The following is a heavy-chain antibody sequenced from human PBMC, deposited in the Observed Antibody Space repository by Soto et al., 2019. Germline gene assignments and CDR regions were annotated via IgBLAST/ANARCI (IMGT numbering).Heavy chain of an antibody. CDR2: ISGSGGNT. J-gene: IGHJ6*02. CDR1: GFTFSSYA. V-gene: IGHV3-23*01. D-gene: IGHD1-1*01. Sequence: EVQLLESGGGLVQPXGSLRLSCAASGFTFSSYAMTWVRQAPGKGLEWVSTISGSGGNTYFADSVKGRFTISRDNXKNTXXXQMSSLRAEDTAIYYCAKDQKGGNYYYYGMDVWGQGTTVTVSS. CDR3: AKDQKGGNYYYYGMDV.